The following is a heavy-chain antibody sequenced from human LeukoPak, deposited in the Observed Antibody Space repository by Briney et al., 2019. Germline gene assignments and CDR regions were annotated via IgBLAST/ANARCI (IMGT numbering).Heavy chain of an antibody. CDR2: MSYDGSNK. V-gene: IGHV3-30-3*01. CDR3: AKGKYSSSWPTFDY. Sequence: PGGSLRLSCAASGSTFSSYAMHWVRQAPGKGLEWVAVMSYDGSNKYYADSVKGRFTISRDNSKNTVFLQMNSLRADDTAVYYCAKGKYSSSWPTFDYWGQGTLVTVSS. D-gene: IGHD6-13*01. J-gene: IGHJ4*02. CDR1: GSTFSSYA.